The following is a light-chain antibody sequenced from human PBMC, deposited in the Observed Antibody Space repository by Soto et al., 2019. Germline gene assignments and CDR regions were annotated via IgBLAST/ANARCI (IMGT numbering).Light chain of an antibody. Sequence: QPVLTQPPSASGTPGQRVTISCSESSSSIGSNYIYWYQQLPGTAPKLLIYRDSQRPSGVPDRFSGSKSGTSASLAISGLRSEDEADYYRAAWDDSLRGWVFGGGTKLTVL. J-gene: IGLJ3*02. V-gene: IGLV1-47*01. CDR3: AAWDDSLRGWV. CDR1: SSSIGSNY. CDR2: RDS.